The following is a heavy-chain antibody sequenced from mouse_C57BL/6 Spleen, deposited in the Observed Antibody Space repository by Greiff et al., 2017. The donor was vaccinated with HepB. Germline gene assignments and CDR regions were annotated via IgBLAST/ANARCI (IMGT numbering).Heavy chain of an antibody. J-gene: IGHJ2*01. CDR3: ARYGNYYGSSYYTL. D-gene: IGHD1-1*01. CDR2: IYPGDGDT. CDR1: GYAFSSSW. V-gene: IGHV1-82*01. Sequence: QVQLQQSGPELVKPGASVKISCKASGYAFSSSWMNWVKQRPGKGLEWIGRIYPGDGDTNYNGKFKGKATLTADKSSSTAYMQLSSLTSEDSAVYFCARYGNYYGSSYYTLWGQGTTLTVSS.